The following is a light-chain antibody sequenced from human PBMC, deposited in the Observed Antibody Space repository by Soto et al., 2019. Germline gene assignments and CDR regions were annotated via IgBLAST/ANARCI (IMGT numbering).Light chain of an antibody. CDR2: NTN. V-gene: IGLV8-61*01. CDR3: VLYMGSGIWV. Sequence: QAVVTQEPSFSVSPGGTVTLTCGLSSASVSTSYYPSWYQQTPGQAPRTLIYNTNIRSSGVPDRFSGSILGNKAALTITGAQADDESDYYCVLYMGSGIWVFGGGTKVTVL. J-gene: IGLJ3*02. CDR1: SASVSTSYY.